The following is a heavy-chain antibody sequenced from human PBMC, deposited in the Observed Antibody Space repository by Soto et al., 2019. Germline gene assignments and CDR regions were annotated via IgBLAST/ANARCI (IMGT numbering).Heavy chain of an antibody. Sequence: GGSLRLSCAASGFTFDDYAMHWVRQAPGKGLEWVSGISWNSGSIGYADSVKGRFTISRDNAKNSLYLQMNSLRAEDTALYYCAKLAVYCSGGSCYSRTFDIWGQGTMVTVSS. J-gene: IGHJ3*02. V-gene: IGHV3-9*01. D-gene: IGHD2-15*01. CDR1: GFTFDDYA. CDR3: AKLAVYCSGGSCYSRTFDI. CDR2: ISWNSGSI.